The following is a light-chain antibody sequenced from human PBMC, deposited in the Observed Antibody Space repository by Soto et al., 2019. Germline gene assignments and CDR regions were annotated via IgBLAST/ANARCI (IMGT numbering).Light chain of an antibody. J-gene: IGLJ1*01. CDR3: SSYAGSSTYV. CDR1: SSDVGIYNY. Sequence: ALTQPASVSGSPGQSIAISCTGSSSDVGIYNYVSWYQQHPGKVPKLMIYEVSKRPSGVPDRFSGSKSGNTASLTVSGLQAEDEADYYCSSYAGSSTYVFGTGTKVTVL. V-gene: IGLV2-8*01. CDR2: EVS.